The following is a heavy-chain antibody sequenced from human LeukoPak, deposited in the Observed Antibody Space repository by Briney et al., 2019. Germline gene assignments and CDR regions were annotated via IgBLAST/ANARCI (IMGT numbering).Heavy chain of an antibody. Sequence: GASVKVSCKASGYTFTSYGISWVRQAPGQGLEWMGWISAYNGNTNYAQKLQGRVTITADKSTSTAYMELSSLRSDDTAVYYCARGPIIDIVVIPAAADYYHMDVWGKGTTVTVSS. CDR3: ARGPIIDIVVIPAAADYYHMDV. V-gene: IGHV1-18*01. CDR2: ISAYNGNT. J-gene: IGHJ6*03. CDR1: GYTFTSYG. D-gene: IGHD2-2*01.